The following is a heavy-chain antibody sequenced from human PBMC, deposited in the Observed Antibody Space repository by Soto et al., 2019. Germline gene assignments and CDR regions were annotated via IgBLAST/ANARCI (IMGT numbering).Heavy chain of an antibody. D-gene: IGHD2-2*01. CDR1: GYTFTSYD. V-gene: IGHV1-8*01. J-gene: IGHJ4*02. CDR2: MNPNSGNT. Sequence: ASVKVSCKASGYTFTSYDINWVRQATGQGLEWMGWMNPNSGNTGYAQKFQGRVTMTRNTSISTAYMELSSLRSEDTAVYYCARVMKYQLLYYFDCWGQGALVTVSS. CDR3: ARVMKYQLLYYFDC.